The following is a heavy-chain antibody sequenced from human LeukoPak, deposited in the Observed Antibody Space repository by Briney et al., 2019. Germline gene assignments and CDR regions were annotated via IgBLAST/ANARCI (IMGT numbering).Heavy chain of an antibody. D-gene: IGHD7-27*01. CDR2: IYPGDSDT. CDR1: GYSFTSYW. V-gene: IGHV5-51*01. CDR3: ARLDPSGDSGAFDI. Sequence: GESLKISCKGSGYSFTSYWIAWVRQMPGKGLEWMGIIYPGDSDTRYSPSFRGQVTVSADKSVTTASLQWSSLKASDTAMYYCARLDPSGDSGAFDIWGQGTMVTVSS. J-gene: IGHJ3*02.